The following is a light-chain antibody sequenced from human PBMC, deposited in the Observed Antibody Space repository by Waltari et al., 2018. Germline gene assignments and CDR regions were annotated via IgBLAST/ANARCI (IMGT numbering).Light chain of an antibody. V-gene: IGKV1-33*01. CDR3: QQYDNLPTYT. Sequence: QENEDIRKLLNWYQQKPGKAPKLLIYDASNVETGVQSRFSGSGYGKDFTFPISSLQPEDIATYYCQQYDNLPTYTFGQGTKLEIK. J-gene: IGKJ2*01. CDR1: EDIRKL. CDR2: DAS.